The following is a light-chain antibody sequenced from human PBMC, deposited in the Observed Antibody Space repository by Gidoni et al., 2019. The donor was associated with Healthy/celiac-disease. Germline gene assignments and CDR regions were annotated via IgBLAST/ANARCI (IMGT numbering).Light chain of an antibody. CDR1: QGISSY. V-gene: IGKV1-8*01. CDR2: AAS. J-gene: IGKJ4*02. Sequence: AIRMTQSPSSRAASKGDRVTITCRARQGISSYLAWYQQKPGKAPTLLIYAASTLQSGVPSRFSGSGSGTDFTLTICCLQSEDFATYYCKQYYSYPLTFGGGTKVEIK. CDR3: KQYYSYPLT.